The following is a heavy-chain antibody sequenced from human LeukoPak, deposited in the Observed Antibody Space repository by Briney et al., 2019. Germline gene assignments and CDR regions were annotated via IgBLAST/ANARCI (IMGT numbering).Heavy chain of an antibody. J-gene: IGHJ3*02. V-gene: IGHV3-74*01. Sequence: GGSLRLSCAASGFTFSSYWLHWVRQVPGKGLVWVSRINPDGSITSHADSVKGRFTISRDNAKNTLSLQMNSLRAEDTAVYYCARDADSRAFDIWGQGTVVTVSS. CDR2: INPDGSIT. CDR3: ARDADSRAFDI. CDR1: GFTFSSYW.